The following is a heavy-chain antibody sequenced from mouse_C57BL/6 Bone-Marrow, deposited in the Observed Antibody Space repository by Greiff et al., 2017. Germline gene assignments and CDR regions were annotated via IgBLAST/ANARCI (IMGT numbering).Heavy chain of an antibody. V-gene: IGHV2-5*01. Sequence: VQLQQSGPGLVQPSQSLSITCTVSGFSLTSSGVHWVRQSPGKGLEWLGVIWRGGSTDYNAAFMSSLSITKDNSKTKVSFKMNSLQADDTAIYYCAKGPYYGGSSLAYWGQGTLVTVSA. D-gene: IGHD1-1*01. J-gene: IGHJ3*01. CDR2: IWRGGST. CDR3: AKGPYYGGSSLAY. CDR1: GFSLTSSG.